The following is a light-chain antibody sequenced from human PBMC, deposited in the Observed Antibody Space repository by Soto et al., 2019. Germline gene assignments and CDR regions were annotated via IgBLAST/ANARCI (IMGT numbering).Light chain of an antibody. Sequence: EIVLTQSPATLSLSPGERATLSCRASQSVSSYLAWYQQKPGQAPSLLIHDASNRATGIPARFSGSGSGTDFTRTISNLEPEDFAVYYCQQRSDWPLTFGGGTKVEIK. CDR2: DAS. CDR1: QSVSSY. CDR3: QQRSDWPLT. V-gene: IGKV3-11*01. J-gene: IGKJ4*01.